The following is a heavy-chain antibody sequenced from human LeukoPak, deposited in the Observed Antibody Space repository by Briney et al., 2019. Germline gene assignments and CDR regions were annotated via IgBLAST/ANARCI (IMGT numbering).Heavy chain of an antibody. D-gene: IGHD3-16*01. CDR1: GFTFSSYG. CDR2: ISGSGGST. Sequence: GGSLRLSCAASGFTFSSYGMSWVRQAPGKGLEWVSAISGSGGSTYYADSVKGRFTISRDNSKNTLYLQMNSLRAEDTAVYYCAKFRYDYVWGGAFDIWGQGTMVTVSS. J-gene: IGHJ3*02. V-gene: IGHV3-23*01. CDR3: AKFRYDYVWGGAFDI.